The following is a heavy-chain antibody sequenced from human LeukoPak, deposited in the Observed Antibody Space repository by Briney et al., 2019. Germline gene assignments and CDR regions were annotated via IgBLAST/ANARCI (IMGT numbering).Heavy chain of an antibody. Sequence: PSEALSLTFNVSGYSIIRGYYWDWFRQPPGKGREGSGNIYRDGGTVYHPSLKSRLTISVDTSKNQFSLKLTSVTAADTAVYYCARRGKQYCSGGHCYRTTAFDIWGQGTMVTVSS. V-gene: IGHV4-38-2*02. J-gene: IGHJ3*02. CDR3: ARRGKQYCSGGHCYRTTAFDI. D-gene: IGHD2-15*01. CDR1: GYSIIRGYY. CDR2: IYRDGGT.